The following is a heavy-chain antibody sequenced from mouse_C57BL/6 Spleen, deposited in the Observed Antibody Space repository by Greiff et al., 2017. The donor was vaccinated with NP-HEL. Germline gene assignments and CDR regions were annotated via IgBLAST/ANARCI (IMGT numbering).Heavy chain of an antibody. CDR2: ISDSGSYT. CDR3: ARDRDGDAMDY. Sequence: EVKLMESGGGLVKPGGSLKLSCAASGFTFSSYAMSWVRQTPEKRLEWVATISDSGSYTYYPDNVKGRFTISRDNAKNNLYLQMSHLKSEDTAMYYCARDRDGDAMDYWGQGTSVTVSS. D-gene: IGHD2-3*01. CDR1: GFTFSSYA. J-gene: IGHJ4*01. V-gene: IGHV5-4*01.